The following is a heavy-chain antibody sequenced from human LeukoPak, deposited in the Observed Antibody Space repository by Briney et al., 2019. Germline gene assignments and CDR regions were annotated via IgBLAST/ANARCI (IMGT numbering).Heavy chain of an antibody. CDR2: IYSGGNT. D-gene: IGHD6-19*01. CDR3: ARHPVAGAY. V-gene: IGHV3-53*01. Sequence: GGSLRLSCAASGFTVSSNYMGWGRQSPGKGLEWVSVIYSGGNTFYADSVKGRFTISRDNSKNTVYLQMNNLRAEDTAVYYCARHPVAGAYWGQGTLVTVSS. J-gene: IGHJ4*02. CDR1: GFTVSSNY.